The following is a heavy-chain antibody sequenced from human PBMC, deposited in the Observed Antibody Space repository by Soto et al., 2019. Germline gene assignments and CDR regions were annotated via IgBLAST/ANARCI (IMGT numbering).Heavy chain of an antibody. CDR2: ISGSGGNA. D-gene: IGHD6-19*01. J-gene: IGHJ6*02. V-gene: IGHV3-23*01. Sequence: EVHLLESGGGLVQPGGSLRLSCGASGFTFNTYSMTWVRQAPVKGLEWVSAISGSGGNAFYADSVKGRFTISRDNSKNTMYLQMDGLIAEDTAGYYFAEDVGPSDGYPPYYYCGLNVWGQGTTVTVSS. CDR1: GFTFNTYS. CDR3: AEDVGPSDGYPPYYYCGLNV.